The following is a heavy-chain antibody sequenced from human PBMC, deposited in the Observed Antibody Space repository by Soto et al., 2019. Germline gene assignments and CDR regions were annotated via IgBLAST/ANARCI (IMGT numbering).Heavy chain of an antibody. Sequence: EVQLLESGGGLVQPGGSPRLSCAASGFTFSSYAMSWVRQAPGKGLEWVPVISGSGDSTYYADSVRGRFTISRDNSKNTLYLQMNSLRAEDTAVYYCAKDRDGAAAGPTKFYGMDVWGQGTTVTVSS. J-gene: IGHJ6*02. CDR3: AKDRDGAAAGPTKFYGMDV. D-gene: IGHD6-13*01. V-gene: IGHV3-23*01. CDR2: ISGSGDST. CDR1: GFTFSSYA.